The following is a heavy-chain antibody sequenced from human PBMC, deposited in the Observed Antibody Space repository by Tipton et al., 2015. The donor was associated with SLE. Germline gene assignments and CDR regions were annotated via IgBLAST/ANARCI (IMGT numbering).Heavy chain of an antibody. CDR3: AKGLSTITALDY. Sequence: SLRLSCEASGFTFNSYAMSWVRQAPGKGLEWVSGISGSSTYNADSVMGRFTITRDTSKNTLYLQMNSLRAEDTAVYYCAKGLSTITALDYWGQGTLVTVSS. CDR2: ISGSST. D-gene: IGHD5/OR15-5a*01. V-gene: IGHV3-23*01. J-gene: IGHJ4*02. CDR1: GFTFNSYA.